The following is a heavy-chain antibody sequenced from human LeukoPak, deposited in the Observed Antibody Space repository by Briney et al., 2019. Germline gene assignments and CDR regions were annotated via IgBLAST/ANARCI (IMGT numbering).Heavy chain of an antibody. D-gene: IGHD4-17*01. CDR3: ARPTTVTTGYFDF. Sequence: GESLKISCKGSGYSFTRYWIGWVRLMPGKGLEWMGIIYPGGSDVRYGPSFQGQVTFSVDTSITTAYLQWSSLKASDTAMYYCARPTTVTTGYFDFWGRGTLVTVSS. J-gene: IGHJ2*01. V-gene: IGHV5-51*01. CDR2: IYPGGSDV. CDR1: GYSFTRYW.